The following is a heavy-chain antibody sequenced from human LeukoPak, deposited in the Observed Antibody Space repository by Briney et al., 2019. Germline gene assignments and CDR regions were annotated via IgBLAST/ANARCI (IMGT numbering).Heavy chain of an antibody. Sequence: ASVKVSCKASGYTFTNYYMHWVRQAPGQGLEWMGLINPTGSSTNYAQKFRGRVTMTTDTSTSTAYMELRSLRSDDTAVYYCARDMDVDGAFDIWGQGTMVTVSS. CDR1: GYTFTNYY. CDR2: INPTGSST. J-gene: IGHJ3*02. D-gene: IGHD3-10*01. CDR3: ARDMDVDGAFDI. V-gene: IGHV1-46*01.